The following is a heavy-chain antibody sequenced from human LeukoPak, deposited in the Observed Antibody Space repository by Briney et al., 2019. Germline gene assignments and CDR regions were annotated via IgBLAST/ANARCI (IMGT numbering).Heavy chain of an antibody. CDR3: ARDLTGDPDY. D-gene: IGHD7-27*01. J-gene: IGHJ4*02. V-gene: IGHV4-34*01. CDR1: GGSSSGYY. Sequence: SETLSLTCAVYGGSSSGYYWSWIRQPPGKGLEWIGEINHSGSTNYNPSLKSRVTISVDTSKNQFSLKLSSVTAADTAVYYCARDLTGDPDYWGQGTLVTVSS. CDR2: INHSGST.